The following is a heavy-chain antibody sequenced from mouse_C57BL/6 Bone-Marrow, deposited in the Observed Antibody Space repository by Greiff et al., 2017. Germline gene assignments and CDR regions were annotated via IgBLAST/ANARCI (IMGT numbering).Heavy chain of an antibody. CDR3: ASEDSDY. J-gene: IGHJ2*01. CDR2: INPNYGTT. D-gene: IGHD3-3*01. V-gene: IGHV1-39*01. Sequence: VHLQQSGPELVKPGASVKISCTASGYSFTDYYMNWVQQSPGKSLEWIGVINPNYGTTSYTQKFKGKATLTVDQSSSTAYMQLNSLSSEDSAVXYCASEDSDYWGQGTTLTVSS. CDR1: GYSFTDYY.